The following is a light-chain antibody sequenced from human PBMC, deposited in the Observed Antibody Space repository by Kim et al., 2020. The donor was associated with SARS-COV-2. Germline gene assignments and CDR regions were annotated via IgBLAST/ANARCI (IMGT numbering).Light chain of an antibody. Sequence: GQSITLSCTGTSSDGGNYNYVSWYQHHPGKVPKLMIYDVTERLSGVSNRFSGSKSGNTASLTISGLQAEDEADYYCSSYTLSSTYVFGSGTQLTVL. CDR2: DVT. CDR1: SSDGGNYNY. V-gene: IGLV2-14*03. J-gene: IGLJ1*01. CDR3: SSYTLSSTYV.